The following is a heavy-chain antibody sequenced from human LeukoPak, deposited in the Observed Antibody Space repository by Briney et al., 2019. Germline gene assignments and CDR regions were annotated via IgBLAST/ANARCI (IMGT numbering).Heavy chain of an antibody. D-gene: IGHD1-26*01. CDR3: ARLGVSGSWPDY. CDR1: GYSFASYW. J-gene: IGHJ4*02. Sequence: GEALKISCKGSGYSFASYWSVCVRQTPGKGLEWMGIIYPGDSDTRYSPSFQGQVTISADKSISTAYLQWSSLKASDTAMYYCARLGVSGSWPDYWGQGTLVTVSS. V-gene: IGHV5-51*01. CDR2: IYPGDSDT.